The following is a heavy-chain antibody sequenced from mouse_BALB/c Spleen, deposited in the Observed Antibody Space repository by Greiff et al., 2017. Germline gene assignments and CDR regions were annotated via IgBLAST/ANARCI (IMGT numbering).Heavy chain of an antibody. Sequence: QVQLQQSGAELVKPGASVKLSCKASGYTFTSYDINWVRQRPEQGLEWIGWIFPGDGSTKYNEKFKGKATLTSDKSSSTAYMELSSLTSEDSAVYYCARDSSGYVDYWGQGTTLTVSS. CDR1: GYTFTSYD. J-gene: IGHJ2*01. V-gene: IGHV1-85*01. CDR2: IFPGDGST. CDR3: ARDSSGYVDY. D-gene: IGHD3-2*01.